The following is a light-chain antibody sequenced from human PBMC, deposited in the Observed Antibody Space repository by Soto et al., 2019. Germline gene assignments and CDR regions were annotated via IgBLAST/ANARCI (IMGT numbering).Light chain of an antibody. CDR1: QNINAW. CDR3: QQYHRYST. J-gene: IGKJ1*01. CDR2: DVS. V-gene: IGKV1-5*01. Sequence: DIQITQAPSTLSASVGDSVTISCRASQNINAWLAWYQQKPGKAPKLLIYDVSTLDSGVPSRFSGSASGTEFTLTINNLESDDFATYYCQQYHRYSTFGQGTKVDIK.